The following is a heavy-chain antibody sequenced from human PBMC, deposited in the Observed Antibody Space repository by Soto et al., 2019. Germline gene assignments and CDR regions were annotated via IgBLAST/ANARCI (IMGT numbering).Heavy chain of an antibody. CDR1: GFTFSSYS. CDR2: ISSSSSYI. V-gene: IGHV3-21*01. J-gene: IGHJ1*01. CDR3: AAYFPHCSGGSCSRTGFQH. D-gene: IGHD2-15*01. Sequence: GGSLRLSCAASGFTFSSYSMNWVRQAPGKGLEWVSSISSSSSYIYYADSVKGRFTISRDNAKNSLYLQMNSLRAEDTAVYYCAAYFPHCSGGSCSRTGFQHWGQGTLVTVSS.